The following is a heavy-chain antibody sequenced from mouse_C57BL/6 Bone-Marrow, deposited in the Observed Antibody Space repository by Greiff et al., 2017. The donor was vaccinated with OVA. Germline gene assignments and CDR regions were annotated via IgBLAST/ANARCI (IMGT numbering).Heavy chain of an antibody. CDR2: INPYNGGT. V-gene: IGHV1-19*01. J-gene: IGHJ2*01. Sequence: VQLQQSGPVLVKPGASVKMSCKASGYTFTDYYMNWVKQSHGKSLEWIGVINPYNGGTSYNQKFKGKATLTVDKSSSTAYMELNSLTSEDSAVYYCARVSIYYDYDGAYWGQGTTLTVSS. D-gene: IGHD2-4*01. CDR3: ARVSIYYDYDGAY. CDR1: GYTFTDYY.